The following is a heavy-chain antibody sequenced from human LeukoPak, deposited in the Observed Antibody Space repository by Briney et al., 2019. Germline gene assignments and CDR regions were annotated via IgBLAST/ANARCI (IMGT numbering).Heavy chain of an antibody. CDR1: GYTFTGYY. D-gene: IGHD6-19*01. Sequence: ASVKVSCKASGYTFTGYYMHWVRQAPGQGLEWMGWINPNSGGTNYAQKFQGRVTMTRDTSISTAYMELSSLRSEDTAVYYCAADHAYSSGWIAHYYGMDVWGQGTTVTVSS. CDR3: AADHAYSSGWIAHYYGMDV. CDR2: INPNSGGT. V-gene: IGHV1-2*02. J-gene: IGHJ6*02.